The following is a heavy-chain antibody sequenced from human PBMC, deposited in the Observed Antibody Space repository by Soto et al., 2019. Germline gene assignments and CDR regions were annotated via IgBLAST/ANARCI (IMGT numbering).Heavy chain of an antibody. CDR3: ARDRGNNYHDYDY. V-gene: IGHV1-2*04. Sequence: ASVKVSCKASGYTFTGYYMHWVRQAPGQGLEWMGWINPNSGGTNYAQKFQGWVTMTRDTSISTAYMELSSLRADDTAVYHCARDRGNNYHDYDYWGQGTPVTVSS. D-gene: IGHD5-12*01. CDR2: INPNSGGT. J-gene: IGHJ4*02. CDR1: GYTFTGYY.